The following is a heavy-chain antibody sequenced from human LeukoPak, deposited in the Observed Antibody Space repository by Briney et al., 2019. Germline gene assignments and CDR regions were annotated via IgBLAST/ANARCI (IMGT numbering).Heavy chain of an antibody. V-gene: IGHV1-69*02. J-gene: IGHJ4*02. Sequence: SVKVSCKASGGTFSSYSFSWVRQAPGQGLEWMGRIIPILPITNYAQNFQGRVTITADKSTNTAYMELSSLRSENTALYYCAVSRGYSNSFFDYWGQGTLVTVSS. CDR3: AVSRGYSNSFFDY. CDR1: GGTFSSYS. CDR2: IIPILPIT. D-gene: IGHD6-6*01.